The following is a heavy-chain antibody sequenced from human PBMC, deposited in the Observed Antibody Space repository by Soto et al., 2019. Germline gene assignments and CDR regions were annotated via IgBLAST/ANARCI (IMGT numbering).Heavy chain of an antibody. D-gene: IGHD6-6*01. CDR3: ARVSMGSASEDFQH. CDR2: MNPNSGNT. J-gene: IGHJ1*01. Sequence: QVQLVQSGAEVKKPGASVKVSCKASGYSFTSYDINWVRQATGQGLEWMGWMNPNSGNTGYAQKFQGRVTMTRNTSISTAYMELSSLRSEDTAVYYCARVSMGSASEDFQHWGQGTLVTVSS. V-gene: IGHV1-8*01. CDR1: GYSFTSYD.